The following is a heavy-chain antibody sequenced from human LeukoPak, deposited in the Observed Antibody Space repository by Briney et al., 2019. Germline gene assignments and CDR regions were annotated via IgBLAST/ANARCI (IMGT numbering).Heavy chain of an antibody. Sequence: GGSLRLSCAASGFTFSSYSMNSVRQAPGKGLEWVSSISSSSSYIYYADSVTGRSSISRDKPKNSLYLQMNSLRAEDTAVYYCASRVQIVGAPFDYWGQGTLVTVSS. CDR3: ASRVQIVGAPFDY. D-gene: IGHD1-26*01. CDR2: ISSSSSYI. CDR1: GFTFSSYS. J-gene: IGHJ4*02. V-gene: IGHV3-21*01.